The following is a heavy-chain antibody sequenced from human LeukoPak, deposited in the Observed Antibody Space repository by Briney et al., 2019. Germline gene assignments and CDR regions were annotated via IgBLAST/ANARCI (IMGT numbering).Heavy chain of an antibody. CDR1: GGSIRSSYYY. CDR2: IYYSGST. V-gene: IGHV4-39*01. D-gene: IGHD3-10*01. J-gene: IGHJ4*02. CDR3: ARHESFSLFDY. Sequence: SETLSLTCTVSGGSIRSSYYYWGWIRQPPGKGLEWIGSIYYSGSTYYNPSLKSRVTISVDTSKNQFSLKLSSVTAADTAVYYCARHESFSLFDYWGQGTLVTVSS.